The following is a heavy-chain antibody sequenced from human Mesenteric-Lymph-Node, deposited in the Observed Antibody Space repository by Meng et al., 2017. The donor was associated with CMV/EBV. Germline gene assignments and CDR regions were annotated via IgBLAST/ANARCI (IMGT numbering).Heavy chain of an antibody. CDR1: GFSFSSFA. V-gene: IGHV3-23*01. J-gene: IGHJ4*01. CDR2: ISGSGDGT. D-gene: IGHD3-3*01. Sequence: GESLKISCAASGFSFSSFAMNWVRQAPGKGLEWVSFISGSGDGTYYADNVKGRFTISRDNSKNMLYLQMNSLRAEDTAVYYCAKALTTFGMLREFYYFDQWGHGALVTVSS. CDR3: AKALTTFGMLREFYYFDQ.